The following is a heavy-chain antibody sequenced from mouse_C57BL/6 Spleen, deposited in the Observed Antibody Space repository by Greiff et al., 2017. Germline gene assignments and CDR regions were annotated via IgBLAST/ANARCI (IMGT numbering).Heavy chain of an antibody. CDR1: GFTFSDYY. Sequence: EVHLVESGGGLVQPGGSLKLSCAASGFTFSDYYMYWVRQTPEKRLEWVAYISNGGGSTYYPDTVKGRFTISRDNAKNTLYLHMSRLKSEDTAMYYCARQYFDYWGQGTTLTVSS. V-gene: IGHV5-12*01. CDR3: ARQYFDY. J-gene: IGHJ2*01. CDR2: ISNGGGST.